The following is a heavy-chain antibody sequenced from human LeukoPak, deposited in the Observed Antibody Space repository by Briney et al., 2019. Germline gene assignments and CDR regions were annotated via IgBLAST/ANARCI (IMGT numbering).Heavy chain of an antibody. V-gene: IGHV3-66*01. CDR2: IYSGGYT. CDR1: AFTFRTYS. CDR3: ARRLEYSGSKGVFDY. Sequence: GGSLRLSCVASAFTFRTYSMHWVRQAPGQGLEWVSIIYSGGYTDYADSVKGRFTISRDNSKNTLDLQMNSLRAEDTAVYYCARRLEYSGSKGVFDYWGQGALVTVSS. J-gene: IGHJ4*02. D-gene: IGHD1-26*01.